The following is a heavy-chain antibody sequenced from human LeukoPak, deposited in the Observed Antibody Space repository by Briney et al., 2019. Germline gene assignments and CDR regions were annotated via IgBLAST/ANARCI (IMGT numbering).Heavy chain of an antibody. CDR2: ISGSSSYI. Sequence: PGGSLRLSCAASGFTFSSYSMNWVRQAPGKGLEWVSSISGSSSYIYYADSVGGRFTISRDNSKSTLSLQMNSLRAEDTAIYYCATYRQVLLPFESWGQGTLVTVSS. CDR3: ATYRQVLLPFES. CDR1: GFTFSSYS. D-gene: IGHD2-8*02. V-gene: IGHV3-21*04. J-gene: IGHJ4*02.